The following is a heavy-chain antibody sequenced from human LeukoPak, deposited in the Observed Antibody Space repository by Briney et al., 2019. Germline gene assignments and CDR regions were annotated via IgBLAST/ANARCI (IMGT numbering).Heavy chain of an antibody. CDR2: INAGNGNT. D-gene: IGHD6-19*01. J-gene: IGHJ5*02. CDR3: ARDKVAIAVAGIPSNWFDP. V-gene: IGHV1-3*01. Sequence: ASVKVSCKASGYTFTSYAMHWVRQAPRQRLERMGWINAGNGNTKYSQKFQGRVTITRDTSASTAYMELSSLRSEDTAVYYCARDKVAIAVAGIPSNWFDPWGQGTLVTVSS. CDR1: GYTFTSYA.